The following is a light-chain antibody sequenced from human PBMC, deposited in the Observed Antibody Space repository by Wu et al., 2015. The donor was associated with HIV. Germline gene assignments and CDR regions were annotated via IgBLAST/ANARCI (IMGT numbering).Light chain of an antibody. CDR2: AAS. V-gene: IGKV1-39*01. CDR3: QQSYSTPYT. Sequence: DIQMTQSPSSLSASVGDRVTITCRASQSISNYLNWYEQKPGKAPNLLIYAASNLQSGVPSRFSASGSGTEFTLTISSLQPEDFAIYSCQQSYSTPYTFGQGTKLEIK. J-gene: IGKJ2*01. CDR1: QSISNY.